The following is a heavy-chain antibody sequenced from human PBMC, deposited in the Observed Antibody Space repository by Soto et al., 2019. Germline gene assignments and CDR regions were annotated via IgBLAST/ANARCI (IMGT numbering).Heavy chain of an antibody. CDR1: GYTFTSYY. CDR3: AGAAAPGSGRRMDV. V-gene: IGHV1-46*01. CDR2: INPSGGRA. D-gene: IGHD6-13*01. J-gene: IGHJ6*02. Sequence: QVQLVQSGAEVKKPGASVKVSCKSSGYTFTSYYIHWVRQAPGQGLEWMGIINPSGGRATYAQTFQGRGTKTSDTSSSTVYMELGSLISEDMAVFFLAGAAAPGSGRRMDVWGQGTTVTVSS.